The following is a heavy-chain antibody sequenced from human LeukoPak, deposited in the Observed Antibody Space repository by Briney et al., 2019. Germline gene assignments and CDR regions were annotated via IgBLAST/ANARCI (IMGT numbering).Heavy chain of an antibody. J-gene: IGHJ4*02. Sequence: GGSLRLSCAASGFTFSSYAVHWVRQAPGKGLEWVAVISYDGSNKCYADSVKGRFTISRDNSKNTLYLQMNSLRAEDTAVYYCARDGTVTIDYWGQGTLVTVSS. CDR3: ARDGTVTIDY. CDR1: GFTFSSYA. V-gene: IGHV3-30-3*01. CDR2: ISYDGSNK. D-gene: IGHD4-17*01.